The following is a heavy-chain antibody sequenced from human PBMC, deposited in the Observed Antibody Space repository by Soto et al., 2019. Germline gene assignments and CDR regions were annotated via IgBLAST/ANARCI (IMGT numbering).Heavy chain of an antibody. J-gene: IGHJ4*02. Sequence: EVQLVESGGGLVQPGGSLRLSCAASGFTFSSYDMHWVRQTTGKGLEWVSSISTTGDTYYLGSVRGRFTISRENAMNSFYLQMDSLRAEDTSVYYCARDRSRGYFDHWGPGILVTGSS. CDR1: GFTFSSYD. V-gene: IGHV3-13*01. CDR2: ISTTGDT. CDR3: ARDRSRGYFDH.